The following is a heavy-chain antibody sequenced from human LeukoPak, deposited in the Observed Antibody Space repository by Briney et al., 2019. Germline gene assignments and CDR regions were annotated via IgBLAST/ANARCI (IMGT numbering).Heavy chain of an antibody. Sequence: GGSLRLSCAASGFTFSSYGMHWVRQAPGKGLEWVAVISYDGSNKYYADSVKGRLTISRDNSKNTLYLQMNSLRAEDTAVYYCAKGKFGDTAMALFDYWGQGTLVTVSS. V-gene: IGHV3-30*18. CDR1: GFTFSSYG. CDR3: AKGKFGDTAMALFDY. J-gene: IGHJ4*02. CDR2: ISYDGSNK. D-gene: IGHD5-18*01.